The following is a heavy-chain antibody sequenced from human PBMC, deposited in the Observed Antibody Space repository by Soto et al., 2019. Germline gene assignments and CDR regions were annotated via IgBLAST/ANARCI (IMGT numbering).Heavy chain of an antibody. CDR1: GDAFSSYA. J-gene: IGHJ6*02. D-gene: IGHD2-2*02. CDR2: IIPIFGTA. Sequence: AALVTVYCTGSGDAFSSYAISWVRQAPGQGLEWMGGIIPIFGTANYAQKFQGRVTITADKSTSTAYMELSSLRSEDTAVYYCARTYCSSTSCYTFDYYYYYGMDVWGQGTRVTVSS. V-gene: IGHV1-69*06. CDR3: ARTYCSSTSCYTFDYYYYYGMDV.